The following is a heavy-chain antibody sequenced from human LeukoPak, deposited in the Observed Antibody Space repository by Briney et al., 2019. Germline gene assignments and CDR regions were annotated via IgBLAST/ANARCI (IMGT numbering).Heavy chain of an antibody. V-gene: IGHV3-30*02. CDR1: GLPFSTYG. Sequence: GGSLRLSCAASGLPFSTYGMHWVRQAPGKGLEWVAFIRSDGTNKFYADSVQGRLTISRDNSKNTVYLQMNSPRAEDTAVYYCANGGNSGYYYVGTLDAFEIWGQGTMVAVSS. CDR3: ANGGNSGYYYVGTLDAFEI. J-gene: IGHJ3*02. D-gene: IGHD3-22*01. CDR2: IRSDGTNK.